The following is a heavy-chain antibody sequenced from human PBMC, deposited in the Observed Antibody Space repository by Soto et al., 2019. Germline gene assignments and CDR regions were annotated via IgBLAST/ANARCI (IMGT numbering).Heavy chain of an antibody. CDR1: GYTFTSYG. V-gene: IGHV1-18*01. Sequence: QVQLVQSGAEVKKPGASVKVSCKASGYTFTSYGISRVRQAPGQGLEWMGWISAYNGNTNYAQKLQGRVTMTTDTSTSTAYMELRSLRSDDTAVYYCARDPLRYFDWLPHSDAFDIWGQGTMVTVSS. D-gene: IGHD3-9*01. J-gene: IGHJ3*02. CDR3: ARDPLRYFDWLPHSDAFDI. CDR2: ISAYNGNT.